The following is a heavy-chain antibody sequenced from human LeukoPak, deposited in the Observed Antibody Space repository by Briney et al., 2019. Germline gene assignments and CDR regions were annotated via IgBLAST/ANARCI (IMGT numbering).Heavy chain of an antibody. V-gene: IGHV4-30-4*01. CDR1: GGSISSGDYY. Sequence: SETLSVTCTVSGGSISSGDYYWSWIRQPPGKGLEWIGYIYYSGSTYYNPSLKSRVTISVDTSKNQFSLKLSSVTAADTAVYYCARVTTVTTDYWFDPWGQGTLVTVSS. CDR2: IYYSGST. CDR3: ARVTTVTTDYWFDP. J-gene: IGHJ5*02. D-gene: IGHD4-17*01.